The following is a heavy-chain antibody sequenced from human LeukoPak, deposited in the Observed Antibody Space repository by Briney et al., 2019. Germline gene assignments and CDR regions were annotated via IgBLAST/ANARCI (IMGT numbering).Heavy chain of an antibody. Sequence: SETLSLTCTVSGGSINSYYWSWIRQPPGKGLECIGYIHYTGSTNYNPSLKSRVTISVDTSKNQFSLKLTSVTAADTAVYYCARSQFYGSGSYQGRWFDPWGQGTLVTVSS. J-gene: IGHJ5*02. CDR3: ARSQFYGSGSYQGRWFDP. D-gene: IGHD3-10*01. CDR2: IHYTGST. CDR1: GGSINSYY. V-gene: IGHV4-59*12.